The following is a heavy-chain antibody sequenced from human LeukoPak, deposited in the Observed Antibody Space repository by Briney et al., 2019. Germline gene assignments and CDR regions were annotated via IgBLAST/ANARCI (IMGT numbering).Heavy chain of an antibody. CDR2: IYSGGST. D-gene: IGHD3-22*01. V-gene: IGHV3-66*01. Sequence: GGSLRLSCAASGFTFSSYEMNWVRQAPGKGLEWVSVIYSGGSTYYADSVKGRFTISRDNSKNTLYLQMNSLRAEDTAVYYCASGSHYDSSGYPHDAFDIWGQGTMVTVSS. CDR1: GFTFSSYE. J-gene: IGHJ3*02. CDR3: ASGSHYDSSGYPHDAFDI.